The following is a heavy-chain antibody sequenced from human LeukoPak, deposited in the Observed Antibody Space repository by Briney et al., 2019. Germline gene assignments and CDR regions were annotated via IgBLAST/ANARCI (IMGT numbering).Heavy chain of an antibody. D-gene: IGHD6-19*01. CDR2: IGIRGDT. V-gene: IGHV3-13*01. CDR1: GFTFIDYD. J-gene: IGHJ4*02. CDR3: ARGGIQVSGIDEFDY. Sequence: GGSLSLSWAASGFTFIDYDMHWVRQVIGKGLEWVSDIGIRGDTHYSGSVKGRFTISRENAESSLYLQMNSLRAEDTAVYYCARGGIQVSGIDEFDYWGQGTLVTVSS.